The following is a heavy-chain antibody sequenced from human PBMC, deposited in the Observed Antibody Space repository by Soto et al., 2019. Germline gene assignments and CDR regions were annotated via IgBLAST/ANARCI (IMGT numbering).Heavy chain of an antibody. Sequence: TCTISGGSFNHDYWTWIRPSPGKGLEWIGYIFHSGITDYNPSVKSRVTISIDKSKNLFSLKLTSVTAADTAVYYCARDRYFYDSAGYYRTLDSWGQGILVTAPQ. J-gene: IGHJ5*01. D-gene: IGHD3-22*01. CDR3: ARDRYFYDSAGYYRTLDS. CDR2: IFHSGIT. V-gene: IGHV4-59*01. CDR1: GGSFNHDY.